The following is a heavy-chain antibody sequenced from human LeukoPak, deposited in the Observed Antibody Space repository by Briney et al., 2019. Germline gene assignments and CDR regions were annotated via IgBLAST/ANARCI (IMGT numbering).Heavy chain of an antibody. CDR3: ARVGYYGSGSYYKGGVYGMDV. V-gene: IGHV1-8*01. CDR2: LNPNSGNT. Sequence: ASVKVSCKASGYTFTSYDINWVRQATGQGLEWMGWLNPNSGNTGYAQKFQGRVTKTRNTSISTAYMELSSLRSEDTAVYYCARVGYYGSGSYYKGGVYGMDVWGQGTTVTVSS. D-gene: IGHD3-10*01. J-gene: IGHJ6*02. CDR1: GYTFTSYD.